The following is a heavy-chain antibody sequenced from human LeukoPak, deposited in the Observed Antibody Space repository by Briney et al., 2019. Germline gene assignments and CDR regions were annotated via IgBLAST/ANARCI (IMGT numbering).Heavy chain of an antibody. CDR2: VYYSGGT. D-gene: IGHD2-2*01. CDR3: ARNLGFCNSAACYVAWFDS. Sequence: SETLSLTCAVYGGSFSGYYWSWIRQPPGKGLEWIGHVYYSGGTNYNPSLKNRVTMSVDTSKNQFSLKLTSVTATDTAVYYCARNLGFCNSAACYVAWFDSWGQGTLVTVSS. V-gene: IGHV4-59*08. CDR1: GGSFSGYY. J-gene: IGHJ5*01.